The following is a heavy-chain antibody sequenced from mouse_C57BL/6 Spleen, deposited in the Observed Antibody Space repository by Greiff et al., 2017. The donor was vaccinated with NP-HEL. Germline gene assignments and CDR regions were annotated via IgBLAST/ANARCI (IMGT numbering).Heavy chain of an antibody. CDR1: GYTFTSYE. V-gene: IGHV1-85*01. J-gene: IGHJ2*01. Sequence: VKLMESGPELVKPGASVKLSCKASGYTFTSYEINWVKQRPGQGLEWIGWIYPRDGSTKYNEKFKGKATLTVDTSSSTAYMELHSLTSEDSAVYFCARTGTVEAYWGQGTTLTVSS. CDR2: IYPRDGST. D-gene: IGHD1-1*01. CDR3: ARTGTVEAY.